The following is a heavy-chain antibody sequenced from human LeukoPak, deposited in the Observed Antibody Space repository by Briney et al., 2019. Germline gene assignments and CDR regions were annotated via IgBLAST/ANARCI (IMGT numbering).Heavy chain of an antibody. CDR1: GFTFSSYS. CDR3: ARNYYGDYVKVDY. V-gene: IGHV3-21*01. J-gene: IGHJ4*02. CDR2: ISSSGSDI. Sequence: GGSLRLSCTVSGFTFSSYSMNWVRQPPGKGPEWVSYISSSGSDIYYADSVKGRFTISRDNAKNSLYLQMNSLRAEDTAVYYCARNYYGDYVKVDYWGQGTLVTVSS. D-gene: IGHD4-17*01.